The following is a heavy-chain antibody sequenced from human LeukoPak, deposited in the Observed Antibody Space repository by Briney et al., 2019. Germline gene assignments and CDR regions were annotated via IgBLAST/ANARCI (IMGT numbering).Heavy chain of an antibody. V-gene: IGHV3-23*01. Sequence: GGSLRLSCAASGFTFSSYAMSWVRQAPGKGLEWVSGISGSGDNTYYADSVKGRFTTSRDNFKNTLYVQVNSLGTEDTAAYYCAKGSYYDSSGSFYFDYWGQGTLVTVSS. CDR3: AKGSYYDSSGSFYFDY. CDR1: GFTFSSYA. J-gene: IGHJ4*02. D-gene: IGHD3-22*01. CDR2: ISGSGDNT.